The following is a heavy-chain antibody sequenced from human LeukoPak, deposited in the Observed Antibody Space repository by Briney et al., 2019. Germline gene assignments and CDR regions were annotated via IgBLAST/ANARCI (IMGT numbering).Heavy chain of an antibody. CDR2: IYYSGST. D-gene: IGHD6-13*01. CDR1: GGSISSGGYY. Sequence: PSETLSLTCTVSGGSISSGGYYWSWIRQHPGKGLEWIGYIYYSGSTYYNPSLKSRVTISVDTSKNQFSLKLSSVTAADTAVYYCARDGYTSSWSLDYWGQGTLVTVSS. V-gene: IGHV4-31*03. J-gene: IGHJ4*02. CDR3: ARDGYTSSWSLDY.